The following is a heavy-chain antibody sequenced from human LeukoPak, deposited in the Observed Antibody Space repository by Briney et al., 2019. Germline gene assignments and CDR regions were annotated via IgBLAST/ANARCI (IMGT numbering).Heavy chain of an antibody. D-gene: IGHD5-24*01. CDR3: GCIATVEIYFDY. CDR1: GGSISSSSFY. Sequence: SETLSLTCTVSGGSISSSSFYWGWIRQPPGKGLEWIGNMYYSGSTYYNPSLKSRVTISVGTSKNQFSLKLTSVTAADSAVYYCGCIATVEIYFDYWGQGTLVTVSS. V-gene: IGHV4-39*01. CDR2: MYYSGST. J-gene: IGHJ4*02.